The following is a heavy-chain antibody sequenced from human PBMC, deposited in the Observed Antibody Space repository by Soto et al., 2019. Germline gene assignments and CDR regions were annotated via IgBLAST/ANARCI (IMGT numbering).Heavy chain of an antibody. Sequence: PSETLSITCTVSGVSISNYYWNLIRQPPGKGLEWIGYIYYSGITNYNPSLKSRVTISVDTSKNQFSLKLSSVTAADTAVYYCARASNYCSSTSCRRLYYYYYYMDVWGKGTTVTVSS. J-gene: IGHJ6*03. CDR2: IYYSGIT. CDR1: GVSISNYY. V-gene: IGHV4-59*01. CDR3: ARASNYCSSTSCRRLYYYYYYMDV. D-gene: IGHD2-2*01.